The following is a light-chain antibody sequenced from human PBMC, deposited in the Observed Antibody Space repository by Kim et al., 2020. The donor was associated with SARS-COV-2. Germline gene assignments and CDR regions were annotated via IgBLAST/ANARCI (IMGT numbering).Light chain of an antibody. Sequence: ELTQPPSASGTPGQRVTISCSGSSSNIGSNNVVWYQQLPGAAPNLLIYSNNQRPSGIPDRFFGSRSGTSASLAISWLQSGDEADYYCAVWDDSLKQGVFGGGTQLTVL. CDR3: AVWDDSLKQGV. J-gene: IGLJ3*02. CDR1: SSNIGSNN. CDR2: SNN. V-gene: IGLV1-44*01.